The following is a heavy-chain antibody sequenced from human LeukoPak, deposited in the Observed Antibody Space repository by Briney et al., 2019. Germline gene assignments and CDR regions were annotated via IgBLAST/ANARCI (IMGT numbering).Heavy chain of an antibody. CDR2: ISGSGGST. D-gene: IGHD5-24*01. CDR3: AKEARGGYKKDYFDY. Sequence: PGGSLRLSWAASSFAFSSYAMSWVRQAPGEGLEWVSAISGSGGSTYYADSVKGRFTISRDNSKNTLYLQMNSLRAEDTAVYYCAKEARGGYKKDYFDYWGQGTLVTVSS. V-gene: IGHV3-23*01. J-gene: IGHJ4*02. CDR1: SFAFSSYA.